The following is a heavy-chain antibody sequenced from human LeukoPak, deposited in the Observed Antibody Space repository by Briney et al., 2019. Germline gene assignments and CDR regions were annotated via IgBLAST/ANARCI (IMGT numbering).Heavy chain of an antibody. J-gene: IGHJ4*02. CDR2: INHSGST. CDR3: ARIVGATYDGGDYFDY. V-gene: IGHV4-34*01. Sequence: SETLSLTCAVYGGSFSGYYWSWIRQPPGKGLEWIGEINHSGSTNYNPSLKSRVTISVDTSKNQFSLKLSSVTAADTAVYYCARIVGATYDGGDYFDYWGQGTLVTVSS. CDR1: GGSFSGYY. D-gene: IGHD1-26*01.